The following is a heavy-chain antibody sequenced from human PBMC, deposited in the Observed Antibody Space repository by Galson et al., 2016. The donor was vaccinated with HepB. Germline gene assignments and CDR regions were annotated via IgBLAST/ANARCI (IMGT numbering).Heavy chain of an antibody. J-gene: IGHJ5*02. CDR3: AKESAYAP. D-gene: IGHD5-12*01. V-gene: IGHV3-48*03. CDR1: GFTFTTYE. CDR2: ISSSGIAK. Sequence: SLRLSCAASGFTFTTYEMNWVRQAPGKGLEWVSYISSSGIAKYYADSVKGRFTISRDNAKNTLYLQVNSLRAEDTAIYYCAKESAYAPWGQGTLVTVSS.